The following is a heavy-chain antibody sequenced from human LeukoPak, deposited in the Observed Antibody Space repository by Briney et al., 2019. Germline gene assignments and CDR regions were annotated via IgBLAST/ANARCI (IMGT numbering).Heavy chain of an antibody. CDR3: ARMMSAIDY. CDR1: GFTFSSYE. Sequence: PGGSLRLSCAGSGFTFSSYEMNWVRQAPGKGLEWVSYISSAGGIIYYADSVEGRFTISRDNAKNSLFLQMNSLRAEDTAVYYCARMMSAIDYWGRGTLVTVSS. CDR2: ISSAGGII. J-gene: IGHJ4*02. V-gene: IGHV3-48*03. D-gene: IGHD3-16*01.